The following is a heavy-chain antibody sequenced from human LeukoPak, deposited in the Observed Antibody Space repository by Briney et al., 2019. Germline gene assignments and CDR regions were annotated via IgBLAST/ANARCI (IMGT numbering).Heavy chain of an antibody. CDR1: GYTFSFYY. CDR2: INPNSGGT. J-gene: IGHJ4*02. Sequence: ASVTVSCKASGYTFSFYYMHRVRQAPGQGLEWMGRINPNSGGTNYAQKFQGRVTMTRDTSISTAYMELSRLGSDDTAVYYCARDRAWELLRYYFDYWVQGTLVTVSS. CDR3: ARDRAWELLRYYFDY. V-gene: IGHV1-2*06. D-gene: IGHD1-26*01.